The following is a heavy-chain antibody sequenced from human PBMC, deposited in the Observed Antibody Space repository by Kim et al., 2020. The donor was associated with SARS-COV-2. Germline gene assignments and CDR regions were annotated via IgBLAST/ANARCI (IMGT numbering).Heavy chain of an antibody. Sequence: SETLSLTCAVSGGSISSSNWWSWVRQPPGKGLEWIGEIYHSGSTNYNPSLKSRVTISVDKSKNQFSLKLSSVTAADTAVYYCARVNPTRSFGRSREDDFWSGYYPGRWFDPWGQGTLVTVSS. CDR1: GGSISSSNW. J-gene: IGHJ5*02. CDR2: IYHSGST. CDR3: ARVNPTRSFGRSREDDFWSGYYPGRWFDP. D-gene: IGHD3-3*01. V-gene: IGHV4-4*02.